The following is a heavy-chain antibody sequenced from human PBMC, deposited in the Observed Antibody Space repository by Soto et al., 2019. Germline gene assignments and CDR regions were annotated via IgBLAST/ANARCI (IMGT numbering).Heavy chain of an antibody. J-gene: IGHJ3*02. CDR1: GFTFSSYW. CDR3: ARRGYSSSWYETPVGI. V-gene: IGHV3-74*01. CDR2: INSDGSST. D-gene: IGHD6-13*01. Sequence: GGSLRLSCAASGFTFSSYWMHWVRQAPGKGLVWVSRINSDGSSTSYADSVKGRFTISRDNAKNTLYLQMNSLRAKDTAVYYCARRGYSSSWYETPVGIWGQGTMVTVSS.